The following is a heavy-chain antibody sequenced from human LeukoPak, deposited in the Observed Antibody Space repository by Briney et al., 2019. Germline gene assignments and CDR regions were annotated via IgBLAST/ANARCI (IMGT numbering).Heavy chain of an antibody. CDR2: IWYDGSNK. CDR3: ASQGPVRYFDWYFDY. D-gene: IGHD3-9*01. CDR1: GFTFSSYG. V-gene: IGHV3-33*01. J-gene: IGHJ4*02. Sequence: GGSLRLSCAASGFTFSSYGMHWVRQAPGKGLEWEAVIWYDGSNKYYADSVKGRFTISRDDSKNTLYLQMNSLRAEDAAVYYCASQGPVRYFDWYFDYWGQGTLVTVSS.